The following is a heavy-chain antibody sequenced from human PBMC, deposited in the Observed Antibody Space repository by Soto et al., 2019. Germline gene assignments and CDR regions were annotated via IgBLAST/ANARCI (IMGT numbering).Heavy chain of an antibody. Sequence: PSETLSLTCAVYGGSFSGYYWSWIRQPPGKGLEWIGEINHSGGTNYILSLKSRVTISVDTSKNQFSLKLRSVTAADTAVYYCARVTRGYSGPADWGQGTLVTVSS. CDR2: INHSGGT. J-gene: IGHJ4*02. CDR3: ARVTRGYSGPAD. CDR1: GGSFSGYY. D-gene: IGHD5-12*01. V-gene: IGHV4-34*01.